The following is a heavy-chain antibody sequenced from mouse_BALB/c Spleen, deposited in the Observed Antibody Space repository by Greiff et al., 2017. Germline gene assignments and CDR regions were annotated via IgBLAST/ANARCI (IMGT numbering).Heavy chain of an antibody. CDR2: IDPENGDT. V-gene: IGHV14-4*02. D-gene: IGHD2-3*01. J-gene: IGHJ4*01. Sequence: EVQLQHSGAELVRSGASVKLSCTASGFNIKDYYMHWVKQRPEQGLEWIGWIDPENGDTEYAPKFQGKATMTADTSSNTAYLQLSSLTSEDTAVYYCNAGYSYAMDYWGQGTSVTVSS. CDR3: NAGYSYAMDY. CDR1: GFNIKDYY.